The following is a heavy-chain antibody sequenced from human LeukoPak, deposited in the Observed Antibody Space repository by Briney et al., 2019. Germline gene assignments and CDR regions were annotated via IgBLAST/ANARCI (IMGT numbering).Heavy chain of an antibody. CDR1: GYTFTSYY. CDR3: ARGGPPGYYYDYYMDV. J-gene: IGHJ6*03. V-gene: IGHV1-46*01. Sequence: GASVKVSCKASGYTFTSYYMHWVRQAPGHGLEWMGIINPSGGSTSYAQKFQGRVTMSRDMSTSTVYMELSSLRSEDTAVYYCARGGPPGYYYDYYMDVWGKGTTVTISS. CDR2: INPSGGST.